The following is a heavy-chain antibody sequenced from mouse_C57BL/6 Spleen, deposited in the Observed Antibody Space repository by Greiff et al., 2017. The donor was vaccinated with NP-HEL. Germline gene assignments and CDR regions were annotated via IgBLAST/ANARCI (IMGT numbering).Heavy chain of an antibody. CDR3: ARDGSAWFAY. CDR2: IRNKANGYTT. Sequence: EVKLMESGGGLVQPGGSLSLSCAASGFTFTDYYMSWVRQPPGKALEWLGFIRNKANGYTTEYSASVKGRFTISRDNSQSILYLQMNALRAEDSATYYCARDGSAWFAYWGQGTLVTVSA. CDR1: GFTFTDYY. J-gene: IGHJ3*01. V-gene: IGHV7-3*01.